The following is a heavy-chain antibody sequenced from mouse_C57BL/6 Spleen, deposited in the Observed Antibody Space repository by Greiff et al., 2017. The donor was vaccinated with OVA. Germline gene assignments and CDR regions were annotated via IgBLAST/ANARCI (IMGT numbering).Heavy chain of an antibody. V-gene: IGHV1-4*01. CDR1: GYTFTSYT. CDR3: ARSPITTVVAEY. Sequence: QVQLKQSGAELARPGASVKMSCKASGYTFTSYTMHWVKQRPGQGLEWIGYINPSSGYTKYNQKFKDKATLTADKSSSTAYMQLSSLTSEDSAVYYCARSPITTVVAEYWGQGTTLTVSS. D-gene: IGHD1-1*01. CDR2: INPSSGYT. J-gene: IGHJ2*01.